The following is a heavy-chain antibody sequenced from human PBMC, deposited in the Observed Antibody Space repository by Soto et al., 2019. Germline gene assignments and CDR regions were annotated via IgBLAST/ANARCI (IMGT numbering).Heavy chain of an antibody. V-gene: IGHV4-59*01. J-gene: IGHJ4*02. CDR1: GGSISSYY. D-gene: IGHD6-6*01. CDR2: IYYSGST. CDR3: ARDSGYSSSMLHY. Sequence: SETLSLTCTVSGGSISSYYWSWIRQPPGKGLEWIGYIYYSGSTNYNPSLKSRVTISVDTSKNQFPLKLSSVTAADTAVYYCARDSGYSSSMLHYWGQGTLVTVSS.